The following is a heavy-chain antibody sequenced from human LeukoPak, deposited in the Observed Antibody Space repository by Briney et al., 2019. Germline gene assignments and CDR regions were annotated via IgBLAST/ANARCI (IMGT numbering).Heavy chain of an antibody. D-gene: IGHD4-17*01. CDR1: GFTLSSYA. V-gene: IGHV3-23*01. CDR3: ARTHDYGADNFDY. CDR2: ISVSGDST. J-gene: IGHJ4*02. Sequence: GGSLRLSCAASGFTLSSYAMSWVRQAPGKGLDWVAAISVSGDSTFYGDSVKGRFTISRDNSKNTLYLRMNSLRAEDTAVYYCARTHDYGADNFDYWGQGTLVTVSS.